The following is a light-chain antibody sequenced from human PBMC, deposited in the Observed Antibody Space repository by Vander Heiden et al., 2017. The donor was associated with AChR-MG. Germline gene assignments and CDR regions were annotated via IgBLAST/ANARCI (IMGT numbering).Light chain of an antibody. CDR1: QSVSRK. CDR2: DAS. V-gene: IGKV3-15*01. Sequence: EILMTQSPATLSLSPGERATLSCRASQSVSRKVAWYQQKPGQAPRLLIYDASTRATGIPDRFSGSGYGTEFTLTISSLQSEDFAVYYCQQYKNWLALTFGGGTKVEIK. CDR3: QQYKNWLALT. J-gene: IGKJ4*01.